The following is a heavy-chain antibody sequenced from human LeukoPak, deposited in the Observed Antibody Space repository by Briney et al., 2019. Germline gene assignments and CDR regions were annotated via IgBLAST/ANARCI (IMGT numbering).Heavy chain of an antibody. V-gene: IGHV3-48*03. CDR3: ARGAPLLWFGELLQTNDY. CDR2: ISSSGSTI. D-gene: IGHD3-10*01. Sequence: QSGGSLRLSCAASGFTFSSYEMNWVRQAPGKGLEWVSYISSSGSTIYYADSVKGRFTISRDNAKNSLYLQMNSLRAEDTAVYYCARGAPLLWFGELLQTNDYWGQGTLVTVSS. CDR1: GFTFSSYE. J-gene: IGHJ4*02.